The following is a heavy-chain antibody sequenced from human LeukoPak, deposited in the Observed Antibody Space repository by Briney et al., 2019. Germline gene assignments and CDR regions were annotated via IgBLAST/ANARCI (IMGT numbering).Heavy chain of an antibody. Sequence: PSETLSLTCTVSGGSISSGGYYWSWIRQPPGKGLEWIGYIYYSGSTNYNPSLKSRVTISVDTSKNQFSLKLSSVTAADTAVYYCARSRDGYASYYYYGMDVWGQGTTVTVSS. J-gene: IGHJ6*02. CDR2: IYYSGST. D-gene: IGHD5-24*01. V-gene: IGHV4-61*08. CDR1: GGSISSGGYY. CDR3: ARSRDGYASYYYYGMDV.